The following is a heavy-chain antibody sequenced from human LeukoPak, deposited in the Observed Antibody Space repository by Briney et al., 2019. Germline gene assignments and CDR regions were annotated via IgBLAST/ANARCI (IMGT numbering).Heavy chain of an antibody. Sequence: ASVKVSCKASGYTFTSYGISWVRQAPGQGLEWMGWIGPYNGNTNYAQNLQGRVTITTDTSTSTAYRELGSLGSDDTAVYYCARDQDSLVRGVIGYWGQGTLVTVSS. CDR2: IGPYNGNT. CDR1: GYTFTSYG. J-gene: IGHJ4*02. D-gene: IGHD3-10*01. CDR3: ARDQDSLVRGVIGY. V-gene: IGHV1-18*01.